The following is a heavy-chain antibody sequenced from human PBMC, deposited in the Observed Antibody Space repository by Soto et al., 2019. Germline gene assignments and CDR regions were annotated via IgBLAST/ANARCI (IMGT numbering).Heavy chain of an antibody. CDR3: ARGTTGAGDAFDI. D-gene: IGHD1-7*01. J-gene: IGHJ3*02. CDR1: DYTFTSYG. Sequence: ASVKVSCKASDYTFTSYGISWVRQAPGQGLEWMGWISAYNGNTNYAQKLQGRVTMTTDASTSTAYMELRSLRSDETAVYYCARGTTGAGDAFDIWGQGKMVTVSS. CDR2: ISAYNGNT. V-gene: IGHV1-18*01.